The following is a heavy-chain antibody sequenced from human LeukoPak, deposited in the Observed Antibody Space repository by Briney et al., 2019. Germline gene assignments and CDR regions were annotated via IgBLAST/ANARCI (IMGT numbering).Heavy chain of an antibody. CDR3: ARVMAVRTGPSFDY. CDR2: INPNSGGT. Sequence: GASVKVSCKASGYTFTGYYMHWVRQAPGQGLEWMGWINPNSGGTNYAQKFQGRVTMTRDTPISTAYMELSRLRSDDTAVYYCARVMAVRTGPSFDYWGQGTLVTVSS. D-gene: IGHD2-8*01. V-gene: IGHV1-2*02. CDR1: GYTFTGYY. J-gene: IGHJ4*02.